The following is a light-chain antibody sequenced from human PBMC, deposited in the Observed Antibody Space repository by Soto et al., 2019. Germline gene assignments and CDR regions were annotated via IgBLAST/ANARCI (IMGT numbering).Light chain of an antibody. Sequence: EIVLTQSPGTLSLSPGERATLSCRASQSVSSSYLAWNQQKPGQAPRLLIYGASIRATGIPDRFSGSGSGTDFTLTISRLEPEDLAVYYCQQYGSSPYTFGQGTKLEIK. J-gene: IGKJ2*01. CDR3: QQYGSSPYT. CDR1: QSVSSSY. CDR2: GAS. V-gene: IGKV3-20*01.